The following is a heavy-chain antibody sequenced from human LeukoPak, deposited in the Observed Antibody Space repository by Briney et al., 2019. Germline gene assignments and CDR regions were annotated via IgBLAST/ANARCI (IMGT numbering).Heavy chain of an antibody. CDR3: ARDYSNRYYYYYYMDV. CDR1: GFTFSSYW. D-gene: IGHD4-11*01. CDR2: IWYDGSNK. V-gene: IGHV3-33*08. Sequence: SGGSLRLSCAVSGFTFSSYWMTWVRQAPGKGLEWVAVIWYDGSNKYYADSVKGRFTISRDNSKNTLYLQMNSLRAEDTAVYYCARDYSNRYYYYYYMDVWGKGTTVTVSS. J-gene: IGHJ6*03.